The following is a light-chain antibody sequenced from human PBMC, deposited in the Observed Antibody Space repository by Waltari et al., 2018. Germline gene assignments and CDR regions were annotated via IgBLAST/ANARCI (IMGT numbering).Light chain of an antibody. CDR1: QSVLYSSDNKNY. CDR3: QQHYTTPFT. J-gene: IGKJ3*01. CDR2: WAS. Sequence: DIVMTQSPDSLAVSLGESATINCKSSQSVLYSSDNKNYLAWYQQKPGQPPKLLFYWASTRESGVPDRFSGSGSGTDFTLTISSLQAEDVAVYYCQQHYTTPFTFGPGTTVDIK. V-gene: IGKV4-1*01.